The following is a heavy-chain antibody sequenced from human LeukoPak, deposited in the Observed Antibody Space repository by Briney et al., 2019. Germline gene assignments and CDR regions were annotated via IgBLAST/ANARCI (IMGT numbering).Heavy chain of an antibody. CDR2: IASSGRNT. Sequence: GGSLRLSCPASGFNFNGAAMTWVRQAPGKGLEWVSLIASSGRNTYYTDSVRGRFTISRDNSKNTLSLQMNSLRVEDTAMYYCAKDIQLSAWGLGTMVTVSS. D-gene: IGHD5-24*01. J-gene: IGHJ3*01. CDR1: GFNFNGAA. V-gene: IGHV3-23*01. CDR3: AKDIQLSA.